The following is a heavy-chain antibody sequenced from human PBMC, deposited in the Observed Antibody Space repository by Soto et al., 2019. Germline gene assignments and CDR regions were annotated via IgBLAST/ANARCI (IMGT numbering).Heavy chain of an antibody. CDR2: TLYRSKWYN. V-gene: IGHV6-1*01. Sequence: SQTLSLTCAISGDSVSSNSAAWNWIRQSPSRGLEWLGRTLYRSKWYNDYALSVKSRITVNPDTSKNQFSLQLNSVTSEDTAVYYCASSTGAGSYGYFDFWGRGILVTVSS. CDR3: ASSTGAGSYGYFDF. CDR1: GDSVSSNSAA. J-gene: IGHJ4*01. D-gene: IGHD5-18*01.